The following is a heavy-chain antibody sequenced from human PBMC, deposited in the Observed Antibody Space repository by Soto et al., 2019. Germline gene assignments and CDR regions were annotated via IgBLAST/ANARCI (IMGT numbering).Heavy chain of an antibody. Sequence: SETLSLTCTVSGGSISSYYWSWIRQPPGKGLEWIGYIYYSGSTNYNPSLKSRVTISVDTSKNQFSLKLSSVTAADTAVYYCARSTYYYDSSDYPDYWGQGNLVTVS. D-gene: IGHD3-22*01. CDR1: GGSISSYY. CDR2: IYYSGST. J-gene: IGHJ4*02. CDR3: ARSTYYYDSSDYPDY. V-gene: IGHV4-59*01.